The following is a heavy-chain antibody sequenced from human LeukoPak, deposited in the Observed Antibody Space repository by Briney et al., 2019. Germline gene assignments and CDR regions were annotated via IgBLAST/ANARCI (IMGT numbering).Heavy chain of an antibody. CDR1: GGTFSSYA. CDR2: IIPILGIA. D-gene: IGHD3-22*01. CDR3: ARVPYYYDSSGYLGPYYYYYYGMDV. Sequence: SVKVSCKASGGTFSSYAISWVRQAPGQGLEWMGRIIPILGIANYAQKFQGRVTITADKSTSTAYMELSSLRSDDTAVYYCARVPYYYDSSGYLGPYYYYYYGMDVWGQGTTVTVSS. J-gene: IGHJ6*02. V-gene: IGHV1-69*04.